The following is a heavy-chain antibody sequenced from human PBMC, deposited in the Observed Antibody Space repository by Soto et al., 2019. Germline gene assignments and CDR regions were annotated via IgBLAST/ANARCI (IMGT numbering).Heavy chain of an antibody. V-gene: IGHV4-30-2*01. J-gene: IGHJ6*02. CDR3: VRDRGGGSGIYYQSLGMDV. D-gene: IGHD3-10*01. Sequence: SETLSLTCSVSGGFINSGGYSWRCMRQPPGKGLEWIGYIYPTGMTSHNPSLKSRVTISIDRSKKQFSLKLTSVTAADTAIYYCVRDRGGGSGIYYQSLGMDVWGRGTTVTVSS. CDR1: GGFINSGGYS. CDR2: IYPTGMT.